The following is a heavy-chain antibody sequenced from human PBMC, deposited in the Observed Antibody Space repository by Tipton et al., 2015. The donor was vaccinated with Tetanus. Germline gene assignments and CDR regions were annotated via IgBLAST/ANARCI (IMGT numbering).Heavy chain of an antibody. CDR3: ARGGLLWFGDLTDTTHYYYYGMDV. CDR1: GGFISSSY. J-gene: IGHJ6*02. CDR2: IYTDGST. D-gene: IGHD3-10*01. Sequence: TLSLTCTVSGGFISSSYWSWIRQPAGKGLEWIGRIYTDGSTNYNPSLYNPSLESRVTMSVHTSKNQFSLKLSSVTAADTAVYYCARGGLLWFGDLTDTTHYYYYGMDVWGQGTTVTVSS. V-gene: IGHV4-4*07.